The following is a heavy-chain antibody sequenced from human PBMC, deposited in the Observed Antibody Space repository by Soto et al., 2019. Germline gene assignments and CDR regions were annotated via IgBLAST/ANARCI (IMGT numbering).Heavy chain of an antibody. V-gene: IGHV4-31*03. CDR1: GGSISSGGYY. Sequence: TLSLTCPVSGGSISSGGYYWSWIRQHPGKGLEWIGYIYYSGSTYYNPSLKSRVTISVDTSKNQFSLKLSSVTAADTAVYYCARDISSSCFDYWGQGTLVTVSS. CDR3: ARDISSSCFDY. D-gene: IGHD6-6*01. CDR2: IYYSGST. J-gene: IGHJ4*02.